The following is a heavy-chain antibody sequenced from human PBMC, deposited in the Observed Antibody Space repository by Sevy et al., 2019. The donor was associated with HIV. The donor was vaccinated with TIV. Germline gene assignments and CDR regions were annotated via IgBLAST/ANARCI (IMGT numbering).Heavy chain of an antibody. J-gene: IGHJ6*02. Sequence: ASVKVSCKASGGTFSSYAISWVRQAPGQGLEWMGGIIPIFGTANYAQKFQGRATITADESTSTAYMELSSLRSEDTAVYYCARTSVIVVVPAATGVDYYGMDVWGQGTTVTVSS. CDR2: IIPIFGTA. V-gene: IGHV1-69*13. CDR3: ARTSVIVVVPAATGVDYYGMDV. CDR1: GGTFSSYA. D-gene: IGHD2-2*01.